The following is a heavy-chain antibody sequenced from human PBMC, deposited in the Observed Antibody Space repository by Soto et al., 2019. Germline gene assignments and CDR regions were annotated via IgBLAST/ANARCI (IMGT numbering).Heavy chain of an antibody. V-gene: IGHV4-59*01. D-gene: IGHD6-13*01. Sequence: LSLTCTVSGGSISSYYWSWIRQPPGKGLEWIGYIYYSGSTNYNPSLKSRVTISVDTSKNQFSLKLSSVTAADTAVYYCARDNAAGWFDPWGQGTLVTVSS. CDR1: GGSISSYY. CDR2: IYYSGST. J-gene: IGHJ5*02. CDR3: ARDNAAGWFDP.